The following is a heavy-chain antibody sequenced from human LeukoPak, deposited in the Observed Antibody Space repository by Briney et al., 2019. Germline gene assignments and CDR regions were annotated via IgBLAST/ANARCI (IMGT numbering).Heavy chain of an antibody. CDR1: GFTFSIFG. Sequence: GGSLRLSCAASGFTFSIFGMHWVRQAPGKGLEWVAIIWYDGSNKYYGDSVKGRFTVSRDNSKNTLHLRVNSLRAEDTAVYYCARDRGTTSSAGYYFDTWGQGALVTVSS. J-gene: IGHJ4*02. CDR3: ARDRGTTSSAGYYFDT. D-gene: IGHD6-6*01. V-gene: IGHV3-33*01. CDR2: IWYDGSNK.